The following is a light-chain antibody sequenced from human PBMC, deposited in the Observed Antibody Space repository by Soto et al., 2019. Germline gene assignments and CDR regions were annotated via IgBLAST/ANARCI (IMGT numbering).Light chain of an antibody. J-gene: IGLJ2*01. CDR1: SGHNNYA. CDR3: QTWGTAIHDVV. CDR2: LNSDGSH. Sequence: QPVLTQSXXASXXXXXXVKXXXTLSSGHNNYAIAWHQQQPDKGPRYLMKLNSDGSHSKGDGIPDRFSGSSSGTERHLTISSLQSEDEADYYCQTWGTAIHDVVFGGGTKLTVL. V-gene: IGLV4-69*01.